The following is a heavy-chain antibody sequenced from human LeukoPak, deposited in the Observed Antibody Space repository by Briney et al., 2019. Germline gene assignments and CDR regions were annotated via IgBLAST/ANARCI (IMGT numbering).Heavy chain of an antibody. V-gene: IGHV3-23*01. CDR2: ISGSGGST. J-gene: IGHJ4*02. Sequence: GGSLRLSCAASGFTFSSYAMSWVCQAPGKGLEWVSAISGSGGSTYYADSVKGRFTISRDNSKNTLYLQMNSLRAEDTAVYYCAKVMVRGDYFDYWGQGTLVTVSS. D-gene: IGHD3-10*01. CDR1: GFTFSSYA. CDR3: AKVMVRGDYFDY.